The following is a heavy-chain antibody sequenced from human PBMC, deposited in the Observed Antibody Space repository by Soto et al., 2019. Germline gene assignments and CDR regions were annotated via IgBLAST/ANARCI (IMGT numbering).Heavy chain of an antibody. J-gene: IGHJ4*02. CDR1: GFTFSSYG. V-gene: IGHV3-30*03. Sequence: GGSLRLSCAASGFTFSSYGIHWVRQAPGKGLEWVAVISYDGSNKYYADSVKGRFTISRDNSKNTLYLQMNSLRAEDTAVYYCARDDNPPFYGSGMGHFDYWGQGTLVTVSS. CDR3: ARDDNPPFYGSGMGHFDY. D-gene: IGHD3-10*01. CDR2: ISYDGSNK.